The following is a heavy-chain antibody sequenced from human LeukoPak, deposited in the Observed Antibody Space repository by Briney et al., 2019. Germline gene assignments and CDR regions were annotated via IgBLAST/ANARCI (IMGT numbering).Heavy chain of an antibody. V-gene: IGHV4-31*03. CDR2: INHSGAT. CDR1: GGSISSGDYY. CDR3: ARDNLFRVFIYPGAFDI. J-gene: IGHJ3*02. D-gene: IGHD3-10*02. Sequence: PSQTLSLTCTVSGGSISSGDYYWSWIRQLPGKGLEWIGYINHSGATYYSPSLRSRATISVDTSKNHFSLKLRSVTAADTAVYYCARDNLFRVFIYPGAFDIWGLGTLVTVSS.